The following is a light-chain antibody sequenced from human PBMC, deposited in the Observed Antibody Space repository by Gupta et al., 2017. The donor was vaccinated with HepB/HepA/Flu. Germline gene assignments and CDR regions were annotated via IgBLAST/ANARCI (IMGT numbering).Light chain of an antibody. J-gene: IGKJ2*01. CDR2: DAS. Sequence: EIVLTQSPATLSLSPGERATLSCRASQSVSSYLAWYQQKPGQAPRLLIYDASNRATGITDRFSGSGEGKDFTLTSSRREHEDCAVYYWQQRSNWYTFGQGTKLEIK. CDR3: QQRSNWYT. CDR1: QSVSSY. V-gene: IGKV3-11*01.